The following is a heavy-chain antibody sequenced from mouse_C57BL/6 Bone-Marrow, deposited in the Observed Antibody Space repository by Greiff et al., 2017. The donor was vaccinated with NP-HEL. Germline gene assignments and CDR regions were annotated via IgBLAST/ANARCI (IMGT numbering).Heavy chain of an antibody. Sequence: QVQLQQPGAELVKPGTSVKLSCKASGYTFTSYWMQWVKQRPGQGLEWIGKIDPADSCTNYNQKFKGKATLTVDTSSSTAYLQLSSLTSEDSAVYYCARFDGYYSAWFAYWGQGTLVTVSA. J-gene: IGHJ3*01. CDR1: GYTFTSYW. V-gene: IGHV1-50*01. CDR2: IDPADSCT. D-gene: IGHD2-3*01. CDR3: ARFDGYYSAWFAY.